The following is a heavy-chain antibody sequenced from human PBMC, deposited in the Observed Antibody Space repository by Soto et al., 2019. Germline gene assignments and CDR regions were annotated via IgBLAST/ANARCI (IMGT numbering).Heavy chain of an antibody. CDR2: FDPEDGET. J-gene: IGHJ4*02. V-gene: IGHV1-24*01. Sequence: ASVKVSCKVSGYTLTELSMHWVRQAPGKGLEWMGGFDPEDGETIYAQKFQGRVTMTEDTSTGTAYMELSSLRSEDTAVYYCATDRSIAARRPSYYFDYWGKGTLVTVSS. D-gene: IGHD6-6*01. CDR1: GYTLTELS. CDR3: ATDRSIAARRPSYYFDY.